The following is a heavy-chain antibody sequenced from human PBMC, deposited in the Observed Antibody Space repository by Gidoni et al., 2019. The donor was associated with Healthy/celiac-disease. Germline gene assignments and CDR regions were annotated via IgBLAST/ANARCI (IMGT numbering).Heavy chain of an antibody. V-gene: IGHV4-30-2*04. CDR3: ARDGQLAGNYCFDY. CDR2: T. Sequence: TYYNPSLKSRVTISVDTSKNQFSLKLSSVTAADTAVYYCARDGQLAGNYCFDYWGQGTLVTVSS. J-gene: IGHJ4*02. D-gene: IGHD6-6*01.